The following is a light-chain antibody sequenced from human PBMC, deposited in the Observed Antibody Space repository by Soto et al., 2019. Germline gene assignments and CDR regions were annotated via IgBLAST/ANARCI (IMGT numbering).Light chain of an antibody. J-gene: IGKJ4*01. CDR1: QGVYSN. Sequence: EIVLTQSPATLSLSPGERATLSCRATQGVYSNVAWYQQKPGQAPRLLIYGASTRATGIPARFSGSGSGTDFTLTIASLQSEDLAIYYCQQYSHWPLTFGGGTKVDIK. CDR3: QQYSHWPLT. CDR2: GAS. V-gene: IGKV3-15*01.